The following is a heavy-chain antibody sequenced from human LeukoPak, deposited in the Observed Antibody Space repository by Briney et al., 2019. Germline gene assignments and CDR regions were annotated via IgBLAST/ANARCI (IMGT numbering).Heavy chain of an antibody. CDR3: ARLPAYYDFWSGYSWFDP. CDR2: INAGNGNT. Sequence: ASVKVSCKASGYTFTSYATHWVRQAPGQRLEWMGWINAGNGNTKYSQKFQGRVTITRDTSTSTAYMELRSLRSDDTAVYYCARLPAYYDFWSGYSWFDPWGQGTLVTVSS. CDR1: GYTFTSYA. J-gene: IGHJ5*02. V-gene: IGHV1-3*01. D-gene: IGHD3-3*01.